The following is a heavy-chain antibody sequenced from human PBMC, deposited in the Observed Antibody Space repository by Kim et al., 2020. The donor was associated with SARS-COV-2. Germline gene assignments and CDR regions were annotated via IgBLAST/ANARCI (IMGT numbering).Heavy chain of an antibody. CDR3: AKDHPSSGWPAFDS. CDR2: VNNGGNA. CDR1: GFTFSSRA. V-gene: IGHV3-23*01. D-gene: IGHD6-19*01. J-gene: IGHJ4*02. Sequence: GWSLRLSCAASGFTFSSRAMSWVRPAPGKGPEWVASVNNGGNAYYADSVKGRFTVSTDITRDTLYLQMNSLRAEDTALYFCAKDHPSSGWPAFDSWGQGTLVTVSS.